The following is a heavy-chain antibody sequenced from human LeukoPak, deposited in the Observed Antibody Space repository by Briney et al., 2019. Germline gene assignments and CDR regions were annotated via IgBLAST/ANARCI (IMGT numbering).Heavy chain of an antibody. D-gene: IGHD3-10*01. CDR1: GFTVSSNY. V-gene: IGHV3-66*01. CDR2: IYSGGST. J-gene: IGHJ4*02. CDR3: ARDQVYGSGSYYPAEFDY. Sequence: PGGSLRLSCAASGFTVSSNYMSWVRQAPGKGLEWVSVIYSGGSTYYADSVKGRFTISRDNSKNTLYLQMNSLRAEDTAVYYCARDQVYGSGSYYPAEFDYWGQGTLVTVSS.